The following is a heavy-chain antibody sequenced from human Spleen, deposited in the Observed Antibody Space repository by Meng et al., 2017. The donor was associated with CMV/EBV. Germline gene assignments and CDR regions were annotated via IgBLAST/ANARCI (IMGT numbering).Heavy chain of an antibody. D-gene: IGHD2-15*01. CDR2: IRYDGSNK. CDR3: AKEKGATPLLTFIDRGSYFDY. V-gene: IGHV3-30*02. CDR1: GFTFSSYG. J-gene: IGHJ4*02. Sequence: GESLKISCAASGFTFSSYGMHWVRQAPGKGLEWVAFIRYDGSNKYYADSVKGRFTIFRDNSKNTLYLQMNSLRAEDTAVYYCAKEKGATPLLTFIDRGSYFDYWGQGTLVTVSS.